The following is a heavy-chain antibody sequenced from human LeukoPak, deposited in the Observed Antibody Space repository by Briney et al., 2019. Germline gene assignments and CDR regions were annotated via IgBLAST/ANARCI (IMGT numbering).Heavy chain of an antibody. CDR1: GFTFSSYG. V-gene: IGHV3-30*03. Sequence: GRSLRLSCAASGFTFSSYGMHWVRQAPGKGLEWVAVISYDGSNKYYADSVKGRFTISRDNSKNTLYLQMNSLRAEDTAVYYCAATVAGITFDYWGQGTLVTVSS. D-gene: IGHD6-19*01. CDR3: AATVAGITFDY. J-gene: IGHJ4*02. CDR2: ISYDGSNK.